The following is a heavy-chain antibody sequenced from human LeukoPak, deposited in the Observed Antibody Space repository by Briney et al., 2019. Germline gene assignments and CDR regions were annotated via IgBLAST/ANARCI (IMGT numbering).Heavy chain of an antibody. CDR2: IITSSSHT. Sequence: GGSLRLSCAASGFTLSLYWMHWVRQAPGKGLEWVSSIITSSSHTYYADSVKGRFTISRDNAKNSLYLQMNSLRAEDTAVYYCARDPAQDDYWGQGTLVTVSS. CDR1: GFTLSLYW. CDR3: ARDPAQDDY. V-gene: IGHV3-21*01. J-gene: IGHJ4*02.